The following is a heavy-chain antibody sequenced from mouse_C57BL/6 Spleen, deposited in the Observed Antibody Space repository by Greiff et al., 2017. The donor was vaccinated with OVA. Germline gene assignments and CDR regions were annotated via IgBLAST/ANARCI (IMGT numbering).Heavy chain of an antibody. J-gene: IGHJ1*03. CDR3: ARTFYYGSSYGYFDV. V-gene: IGHV5-17*01. Sequence: EVQGVDSGGGLVKPGGSLKLSCAASGFTFSDYGMHWVRQAPEKGLEWVAYISSGSSTIYYADTVKGRFTISRDNAKNTLFLQMTSLRSEDTAMYYCARTFYYGSSYGYFDVWGTGTTVTVSS. CDR1: GFTFSDYG. CDR2: ISSGSSTI. D-gene: IGHD1-1*01.